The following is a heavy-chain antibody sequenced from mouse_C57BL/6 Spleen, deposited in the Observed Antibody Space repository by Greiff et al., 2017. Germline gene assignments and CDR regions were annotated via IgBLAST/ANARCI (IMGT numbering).Heavy chain of an antibody. CDR1: GYTFTSYW. J-gene: IGHJ4*01. V-gene: IGHV1-50*01. CDR2: IDPSDSYT. D-gene: IGHD1-1*01. CDR3: ARVDYGYYAMDY. Sequence: VQLQQSGAELVKPGASVKLSCKASGYTFTSYWMQWVKQRPGQGLVWIGEIDPSDSYTNYNQKFKGKATLTVDTSSSTAYMKLSSLTSEDSAVYYCARVDYGYYAMDYWGQGTSVTVSS.